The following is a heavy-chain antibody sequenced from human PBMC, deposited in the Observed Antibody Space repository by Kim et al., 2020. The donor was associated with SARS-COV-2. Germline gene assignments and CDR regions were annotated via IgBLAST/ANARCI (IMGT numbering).Heavy chain of an antibody. Sequence: GGSLRLSCAASGFTFSGSAMHWVRQASGKGLEWVGRIRSKANSYATAYAASVKGRFTISRDDSKNTAYLQMNSLKTEDTAVYYCTRLHDSSPQWGQGTLVTVSS. CDR2: IRSKANSYAT. CDR3: TRLHDSSPQ. D-gene: IGHD3-22*01. J-gene: IGHJ4*02. V-gene: IGHV3-73*01. CDR1: GFTFSGSA.